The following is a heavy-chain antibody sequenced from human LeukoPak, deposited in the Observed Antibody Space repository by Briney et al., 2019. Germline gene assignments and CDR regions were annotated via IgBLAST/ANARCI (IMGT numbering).Heavy chain of an antibody. Sequence: SETLSLTCTVSGGSISSGTYYWSWIRQPAGKGLEWIGRIYTSGSTNYNPSLKSRVTISVDTSKNQFSLKLSSVTAADTAVYYCARNSCPSGSCYDNRGYFDYWGQGTLVTVSS. CDR1: GGSISSGTYY. V-gene: IGHV4-61*02. J-gene: IGHJ4*02. CDR3: ARNSCPSGSCYDNRGYFDY. D-gene: IGHD2-15*01. CDR2: IYTSGST.